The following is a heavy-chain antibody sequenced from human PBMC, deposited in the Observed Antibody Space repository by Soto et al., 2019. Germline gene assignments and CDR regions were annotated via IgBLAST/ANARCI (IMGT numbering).Heavy chain of an antibody. V-gene: IGHV3-15*01. D-gene: IGHD3-22*01. CDR3: TASAYYDSSGTDI. CDR1: GFTFSNAW. J-gene: IGHJ4*02. CDR2: IKSKTDGGTT. Sequence: PGGSLRLSCAASGFTFSNAWMSWVRQAPGKGLEWVGRIKSKTDGGTTDYAAPVKGRFTISRDDSKNTLYLQMNSLKTEDTAVYYCTASAYYDSSGTDIWGQGTLVTVSS.